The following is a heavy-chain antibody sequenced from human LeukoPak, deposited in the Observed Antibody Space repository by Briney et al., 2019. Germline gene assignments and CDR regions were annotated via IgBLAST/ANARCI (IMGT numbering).Heavy chain of an antibody. J-gene: IGHJ4*02. CDR1: GGTFSSYA. CDR2: IIPIFGTA. D-gene: IGHD3-22*01. Sequence: SVKDSCKASGGTFSSYAISWVRQAPGQGLEWMGGIIPIFGTANYAQKFQGRVTITADESTSTAYMELSSLRSEDTAVYYCARAYYDSSGQMDYWGQGTLVTVSS. CDR3: ARAYYDSSGQMDY. V-gene: IGHV1-69*13.